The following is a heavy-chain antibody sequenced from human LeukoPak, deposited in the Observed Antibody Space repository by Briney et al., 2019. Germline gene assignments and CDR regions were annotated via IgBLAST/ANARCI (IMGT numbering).Heavy chain of an antibody. Sequence: PSETLSLTCAVSGYSISSGYYWGWIRQPPGKGLEWIGSIYHSGSTYYNPSLKSRVTISVDTSKNQFSLKLNSVTAADTAVYYCARVQDPLLGVVVTATFDYWGQGTLVTVSS. J-gene: IGHJ4*02. D-gene: IGHD2-21*02. CDR2: IYHSGST. V-gene: IGHV4-38-2*01. CDR3: ARVQDPLLGVVVTATFDY. CDR1: GYSISSGYY.